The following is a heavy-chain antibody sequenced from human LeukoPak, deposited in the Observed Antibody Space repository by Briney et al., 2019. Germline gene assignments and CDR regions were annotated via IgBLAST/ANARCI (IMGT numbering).Heavy chain of an antibody. D-gene: IGHD3-22*01. J-gene: IGHJ4*02. CDR3: ARAGDYYSTGDC. CDR2: IRNKDNNDNT. V-gene: IGHV3-72*01. CDR1: GLTLSEHY. Sequence: PGGSLRLSCAAAGLTLSEHYMDWVRQAPGKGLEWVARIRNKDNNDNTEYAASVKGRFTISRDDSKNSLFLQMNYLKTEDTAVYYCARAGDYYSTGDCWGQGTLVTVSS.